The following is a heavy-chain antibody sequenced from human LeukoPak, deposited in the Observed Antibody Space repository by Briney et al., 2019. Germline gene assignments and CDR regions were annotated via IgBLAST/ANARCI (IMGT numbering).Heavy chain of an antibody. CDR1: GGSFSDYY. CDR2: INHSGST. Sequence: PSETLSLTCAVYGGSFSDYYWSWIRQPPGKGLEWIGEINHSGSTNYNPSLKSRVSVPVDTSKNQFSLKLSSVTAADTAVYYCARGGRLADYWGQGTLVTVSS. V-gene: IGHV4-34*01. J-gene: IGHJ4*02. CDR3: ARGGRLADY.